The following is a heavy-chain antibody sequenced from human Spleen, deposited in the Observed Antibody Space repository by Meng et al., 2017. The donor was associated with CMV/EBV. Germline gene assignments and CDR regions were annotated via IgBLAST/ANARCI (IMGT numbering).Heavy chain of an antibody. CDR2: IGSSDYLI. J-gene: IGHJ6*02. CDR1: GFTFSDYT. CDR3: ARGHYYYGMDV. V-gene: IGHV3-48*01. Sequence: GESLKISCAASGFTFSDYTMNWVRQAPGKGLEWLSYIGSSDYLIYYADSVKGRFTISRDNSKNTLYLQMNSLRAEDTAVYYCARGHYYYGMDVWGQGTTVTVSS.